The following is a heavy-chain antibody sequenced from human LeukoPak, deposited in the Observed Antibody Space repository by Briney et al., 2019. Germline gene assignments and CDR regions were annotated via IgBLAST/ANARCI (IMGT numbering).Heavy chain of an antibody. Sequence: SETLSLTCTVSGGSITSSYWGWIRQPPGKGLEWIGSIYYSGNTYYNASLKSQVSISIDTSKNQFSLRLTSVTAADTAVYYCARQTGSGLFILPGGQGTLVTVSS. D-gene: IGHD3/OR15-3a*01. CDR2: IYYSGNT. V-gene: IGHV4-39*01. J-gene: IGHJ4*02. CDR3: ARQTGSGLFILP. CDR1: GGSITSSY.